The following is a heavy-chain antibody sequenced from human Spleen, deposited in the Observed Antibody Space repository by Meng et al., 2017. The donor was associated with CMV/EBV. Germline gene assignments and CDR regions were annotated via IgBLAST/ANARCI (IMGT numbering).Heavy chain of an antibody. CDR2: MKPNSGNT. D-gene: IGHD3-10*01. V-gene: IGHV1-8*01. CDR1: GYTFTSYD. CDR3: ARGLGTSDDDRDY. Sequence: QVLLVKSGAEVKKPGASVKVSCKASGYTFTSYDINWVRQATGQGLEWMGWMKPNSGNTGYAQKFQGRVTMTRNNSISTAYMELSSLRSEDTAVYYCARGLGTSDDDRDYWGQGTLVTVSS. J-gene: IGHJ4*02.